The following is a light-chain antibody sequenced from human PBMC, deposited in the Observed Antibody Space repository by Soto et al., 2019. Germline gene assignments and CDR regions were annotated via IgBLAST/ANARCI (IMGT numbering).Light chain of an antibody. J-gene: IGLJ2*01. V-gene: IGLV1-40*01. Sequence: QSVLTQPPSVSGAPGQRVTISCTGSSSNIGAGYDVHWYQQLPGTAPKLLIYGNSNRPSGVPDRFSGSKSGTSASLAITGLQADDGADYYCQSYDSSLSAVVFGGGTKVTVL. CDR2: GNS. CDR3: QSYDSSLSAVV. CDR1: SSNIGAGYD.